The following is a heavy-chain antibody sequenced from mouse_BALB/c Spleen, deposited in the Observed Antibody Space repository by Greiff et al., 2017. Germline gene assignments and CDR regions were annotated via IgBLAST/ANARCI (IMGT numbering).Heavy chain of an antibody. Sequence: EVKLVESGGGLVQPGGSRKLSCAASGFTFSSFGMHWVRQAPEKGLEWVAYISSGSSTIYYADTVKGRFTISRDNPKNTLFLQMTSLRSEDTAMYYCARRGVYYGKGGYFDYWGQGTTRTVSS. CDR3: ARRGVYYGKGGYFDY. D-gene: IGHD2-1*01. CDR2: ISSGSSTI. CDR1: GFTFSSFG. J-gene: IGHJ2*01. V-gene: IGHV5-17*02.